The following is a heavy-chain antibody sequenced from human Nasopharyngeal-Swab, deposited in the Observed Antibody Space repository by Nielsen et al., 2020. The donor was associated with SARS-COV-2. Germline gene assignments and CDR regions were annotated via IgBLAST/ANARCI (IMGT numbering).Heavy chain of an antibody. CDR3: AREVPYSGHDDAFDL. V-gene: IGHV3-48*03. D-gene: IGHD5-12*01. CDR1: GSAFSYYE. CDR2: ISTTTATI. Sequence: GGSLRLSCAASGSAFSYYEMNWVRQAPGKGLEWISYISTTTATIYYADSVKGRFTNSRDNAKNSLYLQMNSLRAEDTAVYYCAREVPYSGHDDAFDLWGQGTMVTVSS. J-gene: IGHJ3*01.